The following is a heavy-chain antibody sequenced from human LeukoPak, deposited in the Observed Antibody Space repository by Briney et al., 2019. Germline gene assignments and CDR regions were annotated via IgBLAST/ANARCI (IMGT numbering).Heavy chain of an antibody. J-gene: IGHJ6*02. CDR1: GGTFSSYA. CDR2: IIPIFGTA. Sequence: ASVKVSCKASGGTFSSYAISWVRQAPGQGLEWMGGIIPIFGTANYAQKFQGRVTITADESTSTAYMELSSLRSEDTAVYYCARGTDIVVVPAGNRGSTDYYYYGMDVWGQGTTVTVSS. V-gene: IGHV1-69*13. CDR3: ARGTDIVVVPAGNRGSTDYYYYGMDV. D-gene: IGHD2-2*01.